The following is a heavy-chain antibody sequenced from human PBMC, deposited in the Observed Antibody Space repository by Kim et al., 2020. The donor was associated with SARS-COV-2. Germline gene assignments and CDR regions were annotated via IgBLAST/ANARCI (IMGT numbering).Heavy chain of an antibody. D-gene: IGHD6-13*01. CDR1: GGSFSGYY. CDR3: ARFRAGQQLEKGAFDI. J-gene: IGHJ3*02. V-gene: IGHV4-34*01. Sequence: SETLSLTCAVYGGSFSGYYWSWIRQPPGKGLEWIGEINHSGSTNYNPSLKSRVTISVDTSKNQFSLKLSSVTAADTAVYYCARFRAGQQLEKGAFDIWGQGTMVTVSS. CDR2: INHSGST.